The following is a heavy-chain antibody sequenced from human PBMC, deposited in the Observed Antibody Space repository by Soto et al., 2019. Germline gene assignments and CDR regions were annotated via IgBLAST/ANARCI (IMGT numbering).Heavy chain of an antibody. CDR2: LYYGGIS. CDR1: GGSLSTYY. V-gene: IGHV4-59*01. J-gene: IGHJ5*02. CDR3: AGGSSWDWFDP. D-gene: IGHD6-13*01. Sequence: SETLSLTCTVSGGSLSTYYWSWIRQPPGKGLEWMGYLYYGGISYYNPSLKSRLTISEDTSKNQFSLKLNSVTTADTAVYYCAGGSSWDWFDPWGKGTLVTVSS.